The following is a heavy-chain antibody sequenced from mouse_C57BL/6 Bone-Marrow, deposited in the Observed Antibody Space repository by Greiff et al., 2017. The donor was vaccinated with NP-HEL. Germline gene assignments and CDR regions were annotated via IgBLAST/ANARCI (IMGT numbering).Heavy chain of an antibody. V-gene: IGHV5-15*04. CDR1: GFTFSDYG. CDR2: ISNLAYSI. Sequence: EVQGVESGGGLVQPGGSLKLSCAASGFTFSDYGMAWVRQAPRKGPEWVAFISNLAYSIYYADTVTGRFTISRENAKNTLYLEMSSLRSEDTAMYYCARRGGHYYAMDYWGQGTSVTVSS. J-gene: IGHJ4*01. CDR3: ARRGGHYYAMDY.